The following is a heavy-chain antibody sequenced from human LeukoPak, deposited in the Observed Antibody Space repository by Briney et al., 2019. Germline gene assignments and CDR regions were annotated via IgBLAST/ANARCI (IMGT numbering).Heavy chain of an antibody. J-gene: IGHJ4*02. V-gene: IGHV4-59*08. CDR1: GGSISSNH. CDR2: ISYSGSI. CDR3: ARHGGSWTFDY. Sequence: SETLSLTCTVSGGSISSNHWSWIRQSPGKGLEWIAYISYSGSINYNPSLKSRVTMSVDTSKNQFSLKVSSVTAADTAVYYCARHGGSWTFDYWGQGTLVTVSS. D-gene: IGHD1-26*01.